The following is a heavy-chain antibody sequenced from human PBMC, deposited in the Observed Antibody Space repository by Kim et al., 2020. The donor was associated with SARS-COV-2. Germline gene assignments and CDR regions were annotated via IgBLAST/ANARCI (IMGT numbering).Heavy chain of an antibody. V-gene: IGHV3-66*02. CDR3: AREGPGYCDINSCARGYYYYGWDV. J-gene: IGHJ6*02. CDR2: IYAGGET. Sequence: GGSLRLSCVASGFTVSNKYMTWVRQAPGKGLEWVSVIYAGGETDYLDSVKGRFTISRDNSKNTLYLQMNSLRSEDTAVYYCAREGPGYCDINSCARGYYYYGWDVWGQGTTVTFPS. CDR1: GFTVSNKY. D-gene: IGHD2-15*01.